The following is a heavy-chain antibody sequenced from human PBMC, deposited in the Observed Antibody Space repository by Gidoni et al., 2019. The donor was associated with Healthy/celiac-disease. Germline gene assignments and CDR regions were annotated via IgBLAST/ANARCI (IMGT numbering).Heavy chain of an antibody. D-gene: IGHD5-18*01. Sequence: QVQLQQWGAGLFKPSETLSLPCAVYVGSFRGYSWSWIRQPPGKGLEGIGEINHSGSTNYNPSLKSRVTISVDTSKNQFSLKLSSVTAAETAVYYCARGYGGYSYVPAFDIWGQGTMVTVSS. J-gene: IGHJ3*02. CDR2: INHSGST. V-gene: IGHV4-34*01. CDR3: ARGYGGYSYVPAFDI. CDR1: VGSFRGYS.